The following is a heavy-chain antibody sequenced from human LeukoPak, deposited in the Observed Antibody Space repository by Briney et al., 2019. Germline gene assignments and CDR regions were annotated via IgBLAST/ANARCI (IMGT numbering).Heavy chain of an antibody. Sequence: SVKVSCKASGGTFSSYAISWVRQAPGQGLEWMGRIIPILGIANYGQKFQGRVTITADKSTSTAYMELSSLRSEDTAVYYCATHSPYSSGWQNWFDPWGQGTLVTVSS. CDR3: ATHSPYSSGWQNWFDP. V-gene: IGHV1-69*04. CDR1: GGTFSSYA. D-gene: IGHD6-19*01. J-gene: IGHJ5*02. CDR2: IIPILGIA.